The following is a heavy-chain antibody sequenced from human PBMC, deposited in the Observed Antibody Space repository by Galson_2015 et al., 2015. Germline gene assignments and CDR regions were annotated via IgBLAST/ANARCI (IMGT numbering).Heavy chain of an antibody. V-gene: IGHV3-33*01. CDR3: ARDPLGYPYYFDY. J-gene: IGHJ4*02. CDR2: IWYDGSNK. CDR1: GFTFSSYG. Sequence: SLRLSCAASGFTFSSYGMHWVRQAPGKGLEWVAVIWYDGSNKYYADSVKGRFTISRDNSKNTLYLQMNSLRAEDTAVYYCARDPLGYPYYFDYWGQGTLVTVSS. D-gene: IGHD5-18*01.